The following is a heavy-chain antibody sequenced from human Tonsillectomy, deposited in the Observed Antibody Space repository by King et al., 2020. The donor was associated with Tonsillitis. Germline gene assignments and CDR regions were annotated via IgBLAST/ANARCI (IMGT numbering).Heavy chain of an antibody. Sequence: VQLVESGAEVKKPGESLKISCKGSGYTFTSYWIGWVRQMPGKGLEWMGIIYPGDSDTRYSPSFQGQVTISADKSISIAYLQWSSLKASDTAMYYCARLRTVDYSSSWYTGWFDPWGQGTLVTVSS. J-gene: IGHJ5*02. CDR1: GYTFTSYW. CDR3: ARLRTVDYSSSWYTGWFDP. V-gene: IGHV5-51*01. D-gene: IGHD6-13*01. CDR2: IYPGDSDT.